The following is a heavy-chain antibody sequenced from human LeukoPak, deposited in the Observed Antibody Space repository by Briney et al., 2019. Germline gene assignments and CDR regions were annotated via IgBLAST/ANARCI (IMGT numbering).Heavy chain of an antibody. V-gene: IGHV4-30-4*08. D-gene: IGHD3-10*01. CDR3: AGSGSYYNLDY. CDR1: GGSISSGDYY. Sequence: PSETLSLTCTVSGGSISSGDYYWSWIRQPPGKGLEWIGYIYYSGSTYYNPSLKSRVTISVDTSKNQFSLKLSSVTAADTAVYYCAGSGSYYNLDYWGQGTLVTVSS. J-gene: IGHJ4*02. CDR2: IYYSGST.